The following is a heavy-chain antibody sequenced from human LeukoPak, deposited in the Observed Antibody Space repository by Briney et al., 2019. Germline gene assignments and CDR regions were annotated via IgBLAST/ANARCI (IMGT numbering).Heavy chain of an antibody. J-gene: IGHJ4*02. CDR1: GFTFSSYS. V-gene: IGHV3-21*01. D-gene: IGHD2-21*02. CDR2: ISSSSSYI. CDR3: ATPGSCGGDCYSPQEFDY. Sequence: PGGSLRLSCAASGFTFSSYSMNWVRQAPGKGLEWVSSISSSSSYIYYADSVKGRFTISRDNAKNSLYLQMNSLRAEDTAVYYCATPGSCGGDCYSPQEFDYWGQGTLVTVSS.